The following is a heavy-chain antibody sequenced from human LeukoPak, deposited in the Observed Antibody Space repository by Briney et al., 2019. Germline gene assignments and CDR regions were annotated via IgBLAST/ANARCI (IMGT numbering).Heavy chain of an antibody. CDR2: IYYSGST. Sequence: SETLSLTCTVSCGSISSSSYYWGWIRQPPGKGLEGIGSIYYSGSTYYNPSLKSRVTISVDTSKNQFSLKLSSVTAADTAVYYCARRTYYYDTRGLFDIWGQGTMVTVSS. J-gene: IGHJ3*02. D-gene: IGHD3-22*01. CDR1: CGSISSSSYY. CDR3: ARRTYYYDTRGLFDI. V-gene: IGHV4-39*01.